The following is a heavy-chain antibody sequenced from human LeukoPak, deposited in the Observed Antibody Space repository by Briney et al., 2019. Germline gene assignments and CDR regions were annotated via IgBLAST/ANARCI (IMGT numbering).Heavy chain of an antibody. CDR1: GFXGNTNY. CDR2: IYSGGST. J-gene: IGHJ4*02. V-gene: IGHV3-66*01. Sequence: GGSLRLSCAASGFXGNTNYMSWVRQAPGKGLEWVSIIYSGGSTYYADSVKGRFTISRDNSKNTVYLQMNSLRAEDTAVYYCARDAPSRYWGQGTLVTVSS. CDR3: ARDAPSRY.